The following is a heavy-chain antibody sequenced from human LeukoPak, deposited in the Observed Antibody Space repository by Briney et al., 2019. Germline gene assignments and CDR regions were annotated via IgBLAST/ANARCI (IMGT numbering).Heavy chain of an antibody. CDR2: IYYSGST. CDR3: ASEDTMVRGKIDH. J-gene: IGHJ4*02. V-gene: IGHV4-31*03. D-gene: IGHD3-10*01. Sequence: SETLSLTCTVSGGSISSGGYYWSWIRQHPGKGLEWIGYIYYSGSTYYNPSLKSRVTISVDTSKNQFSLKLSSVTAADTAVYYCASEDTMVRGKIDHWGQGTLVTVSS. CDR1: GGSISSGGYY.